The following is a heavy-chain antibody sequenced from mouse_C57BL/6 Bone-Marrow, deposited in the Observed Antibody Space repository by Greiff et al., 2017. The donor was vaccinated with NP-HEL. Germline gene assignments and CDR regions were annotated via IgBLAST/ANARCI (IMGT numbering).Heavy chain of an antibody. Sequence: LVKPGASVKMSCKASGYTFTDYDMNWVKQSHGKSLEWTGVINPYNGGTSYNQKFKGKATLTVDKSSSTAYMELNSLTSEDSAVYYCARSTYYYGSSYWFAYWGQGTLVTVSA. V-gene: IGHV1-19*01. D-gene: IGHD1-1*01. CDR1: GYTFTDYD. CDR3: ARSTYYYGSSYWFAY. CDR2: INPYNGGT. J-gene: IGHJ3*01.